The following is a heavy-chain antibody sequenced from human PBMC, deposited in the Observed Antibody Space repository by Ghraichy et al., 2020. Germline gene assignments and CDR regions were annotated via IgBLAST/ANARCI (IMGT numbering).Heavy chain of an antibody. CDR1: GFPFSGYA. CDR3: VRDIYYCSSPSCHNYYYYGLDV. D-gene: IGHD2-2*02. V-gene: IGHV3-64*01. J-gene: IGHJ6*04. CDR2: ISNNGGRT. Sequence: GGSLRLSCEASGFPFSGYAIHWVRQAQGKGLEYVSVISNNGGRTDYENSVKGRFTISRDNSKNTLYLQMGSLRAEDTAVYYCVRDIYYCSSPSCHNYYYYGLDVWGKGTTVIVSS.